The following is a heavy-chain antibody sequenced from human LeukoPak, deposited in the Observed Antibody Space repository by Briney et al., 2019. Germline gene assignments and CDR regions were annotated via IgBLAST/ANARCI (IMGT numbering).Heavy chain of an antibody. J-gene: IGHJ4*02. V-gene: IGHV3-48*03. Sequence: GGSLRLSCAASGFTFSSYEMNWVRQAPGKGLEWVSYISSSGSTIYYADSVKGRFTISRDNAKNSLYLQMNSLRAEDTAVYYCAGLSSRMVRGVILNYWGQGTLVTVSS. CDR1: GFTFSSYE. D-gene: IGHD3-10*01. CDR2: ISSSGSTI. CDR3: AGLSSRMVRGVILNY.